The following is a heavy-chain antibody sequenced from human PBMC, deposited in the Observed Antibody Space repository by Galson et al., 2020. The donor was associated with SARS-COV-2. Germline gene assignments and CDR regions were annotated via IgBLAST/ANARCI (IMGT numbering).Heavy chain of an antibody. J-gene: IGHJ6*02. CDR1: GFTFSDYY. CDR3: ARDREMAYYYYGMDV. V-gene: IGHV3-11*01. Sequence: KIGESLKISCAASGFTFSDYYMSWIRQAPGKGLEWVSYISSSGSTIYYADSVKGRFTISRDNTKNSLYLQMNSLRAEDTAVYYCARDREMAYYYYGMDVGGQGTTVTVS. CDR2: ISSSGSTI.